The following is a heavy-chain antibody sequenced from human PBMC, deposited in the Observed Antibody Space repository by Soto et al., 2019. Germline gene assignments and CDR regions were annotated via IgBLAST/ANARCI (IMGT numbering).Heavy chain of an antibody. V-gene: IGHV3-23*01. CDR2: ISGSGGST. D-gene: IGHD1-26*01. Sequence: EVQLLESGGGLVQPGGSLRLSCAASGFTFSSYAMSWVRQAPGKGLEWVSAISGSGGSTYYADSVKGRFTISRDNSKNTLYLQMNSLRAEDTAVCYCATEWELQNEYFQHWGQGTLVTVSS. J-gene: IGHJ1*01. CDR1: GFTFSSYA. CDR3: ATEWELQNEYFQH.